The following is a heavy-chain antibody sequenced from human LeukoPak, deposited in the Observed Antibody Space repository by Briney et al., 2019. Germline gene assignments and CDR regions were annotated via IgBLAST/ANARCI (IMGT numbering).Heavy chain of an antibody. CDR1: GFTFSSYSMN. Sequence: PGGSLRLSCAASGFTFSSYSMNWVRQAPGKGLEWIGSIYYSGSTYYNPSLKSRVTISVDTSRNQFSLKLSSVTAADTAVYYCARVCSSTSCYPDYWGQGTLVTVSS. J-gene: IGHJ4*02. D-gene: IGHD2-2*01. CDR2: IYYSGST. CDR3: ARVCSSTSCYPDY. V-gene: IGHV4-59*05.